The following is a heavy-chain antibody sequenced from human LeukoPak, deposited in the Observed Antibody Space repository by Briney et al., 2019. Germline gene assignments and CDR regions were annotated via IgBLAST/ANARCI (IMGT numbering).Heavy chain of an antibody. CDR2: IFPSGGEI. Sequence: GGSLRLSCVASGFTFSTFAMIWVRQPPGKGLEWVSSIFPSGGEIHYADSVRGRFTISRDNSKSTLSLQMNSLRVEDTAIYYCATYRQVLLPFESWGQGTLVTASS. V-gene: IGHV3-23*01. D-gene: IGHD2-8*02. J-gene: IGHJ4*02. CDR1: GFTFSTFA. CDR3: ATYRQVLLPFES.